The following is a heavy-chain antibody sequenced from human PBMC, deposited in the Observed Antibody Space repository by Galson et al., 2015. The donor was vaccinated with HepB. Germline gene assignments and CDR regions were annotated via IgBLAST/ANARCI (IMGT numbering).Heavy chain of an antibody. CDR2: IWYDGSNK. Sequence: SLRLSCAASGFTFSSYGMHWVRQAPGKGLEWVAVIWYDGSNKYYAHSVKGRFTISRDNSKNTLYLQMNSLRSEDTAMYYCERDLYDYGDTPYYWGQGTLVTVSS. CDR3: ERDLYDYGDTPYY. D-gene: IGHD3-16*01. V-gene: IGHV3-30*19. CDR1: GFTFSSYG. J-gene: IGHJ4*02.